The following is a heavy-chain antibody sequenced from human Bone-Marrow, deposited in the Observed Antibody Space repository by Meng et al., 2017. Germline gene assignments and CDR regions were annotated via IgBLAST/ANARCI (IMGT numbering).Heavy chain of an antibody. V-gene: IGHV4-4*02. D-gene: IGHD1-14*01. CDR3: ARDPTGGEDHQRV. J-gene: IGHJ4*02. Sequence: QVLLQESGLGLVKPSGTLSLTCAVAGGSISSSNWWSWGRQPPGKGLEWMGKIYHSGITIYNPSLKSRVTMSVDNSKNQFSLKLNSMTTADTAVYYCARDPTGGEDHQRVWGQGTLVTVSS. CDR1: GGSISSSNW. CDR2: IYHSGIT.